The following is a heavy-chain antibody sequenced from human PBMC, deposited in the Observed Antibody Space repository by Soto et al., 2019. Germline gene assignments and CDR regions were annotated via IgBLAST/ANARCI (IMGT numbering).Heavy chain of an antibody. CDR1: GGSFTSNNW. CDR2: IYQTGST. D-gene: IGHD1-7*01. J-gene: IGHJ4*02. CDR3: ASRDPGTSVDY. Sequence: SLTCAVSGGSFTSNNWWTWVRQPPGQGLEWIGEIYQTGSTNYNPSLKSRVTISLDKSENQFSLKVTSLTAADTAVYYCASRDPGTSVDYWGQGTLVTVSS. V-gene: IGHV4-4*02.